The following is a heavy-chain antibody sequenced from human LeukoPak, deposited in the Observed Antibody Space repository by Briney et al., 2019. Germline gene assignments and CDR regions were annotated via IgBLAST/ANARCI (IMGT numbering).Heavy chain of an antibody. Sequence: GGSLRLSCAASGFTFDNYAMHWVRQAPGKGLEWVSGISWNSGSIGYADSVKGRFTISRDNAKNSLYLQMNSLRAEVTALYYCAKDIWPDYDSSGLPTYWGQGTLVTVSS. CDR2: ISWNSGSI. D-gene: IGHD3-22*01. CDR1: GFTFDNYA. CDR3: AKDIWPDYDSSGLPTY. V-gene: IGHV3-9*01. J-gene: IGHJ4*02.